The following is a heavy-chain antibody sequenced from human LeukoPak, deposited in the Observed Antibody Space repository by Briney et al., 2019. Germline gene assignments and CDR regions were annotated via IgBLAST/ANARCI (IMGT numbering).Heavy chain of an antibody. CDR3: ARALQPYGDWQAFDI. CDR1: GYTFTSYG. D-gene: IGHD4-17*01. J-gene: IGHJ3*02. CDR2: TSACNGNT. V-gene: IGHV1-18*01. Sequence: ASVKVSCKASGYTFTSYGISWVRQAPGQGLEWMGWTSACNGNTNYAQKLQGRVTMTTDTSTSTAYMELRSLRSDDTAVYYCARALQPYGDWQAFDIWGQGTMVTVSS.